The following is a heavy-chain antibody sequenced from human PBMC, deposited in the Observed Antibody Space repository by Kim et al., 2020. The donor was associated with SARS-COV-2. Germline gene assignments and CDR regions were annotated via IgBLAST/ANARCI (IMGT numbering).Heavy chain of an antibody. CDR2: INHSGST. D-gene: IGHD2-8*02. Sequence: SETLSLTCAVYGGSLSDYTWTWLRQPPGKGLQWIGEINHSGSTNLSPSLKSRITISVDTSKRQFSLRLKSMTATDAAVYFCARGRAGVVPSPVLGLGPYSPYSAMGVWGRGTPVAVS. V-gene: IGHV4-34*01. CDR1: GGSLSDYT. J-gene: IGHJ6*02. CDR3: ARGRAGVVPSPVLGLGPYSPYSAMGV.